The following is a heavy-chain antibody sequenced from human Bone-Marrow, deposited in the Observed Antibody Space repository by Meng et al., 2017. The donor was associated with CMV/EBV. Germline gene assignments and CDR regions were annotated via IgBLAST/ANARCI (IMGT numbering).Heavy chain of an antibody. CDR1: SGCYY. J-gene: IGHJ4*02. CDR3: ARYMAEARGRYYFDY. D-gene: IGHD3-10*01. V-gene: IGHV4-31*02. CDR2: IYDSAIRNTRNP. Sequence: SGCYYGGWIRQHPGKGLEWIGYIYDSAIRNTRNPYYSPSLKSRVTISVDTSKNQFSLNLSSVTAAETAVYYCARYMAEARGRYYFDYWGQGTLVTVSS.